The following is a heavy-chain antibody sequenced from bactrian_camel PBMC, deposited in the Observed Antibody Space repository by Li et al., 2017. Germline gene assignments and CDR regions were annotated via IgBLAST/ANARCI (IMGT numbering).Heavy chain of an antibody. CDR2: ISKDDVP. CDR1: EYIDNTYS. J-gene: IGHJ4*01. D-gene: IGHD6*01. CDR3: AAGHLIMCTAFAIPSFPD. Sequence: HVQLVESGGGSVQAGGSLQLSCAASEYIDNTYSLAWFRQAPGKAREGVASISKDDVPTYATSVQGRFRISKDTAKNTLDLQMDSLTPDDTAMYYCAAGHLIMCTAFAIPSFPDRGQGTQVTVS. V-gene: IGHV3S53*01.